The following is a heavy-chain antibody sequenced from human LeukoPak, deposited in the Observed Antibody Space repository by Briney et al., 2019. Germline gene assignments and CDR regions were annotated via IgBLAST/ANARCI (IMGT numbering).Heavy chain of an antibody. J-gene: IGHJ5*02. V-gene: IGHV1-18*01. CDR1: GYTFTSYG. CDR2: ISAYNGNT. CDR3: ARGNYDYVWGSYRYCWFDP. Sequence: ASVKVSCKASGYTFTSYGISWVRQAPGQGLEWMGWISAYNGNTNYAQKLQGRVTMTTDTSTSTAYMELRSLRPDDTAVYYCARGNYDYVWGSYRYCWFDPWGQGTLVTVSS. D-gene: IGHD3-16*02.